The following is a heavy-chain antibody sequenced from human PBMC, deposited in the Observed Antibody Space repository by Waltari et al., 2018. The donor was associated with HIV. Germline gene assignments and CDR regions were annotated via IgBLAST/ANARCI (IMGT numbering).Heavy chain of an antibody. Sequence: ELQVVESGGGLVQPGGSLRLSCAASGFPFITFEMNWVRQAPGKGLEWVSYISSSGSTIYYADSVKGRFTISRDNAKNSLYLQMNSLRAEDTAVYFCARDGSSYYGLDYWGRGTLVTVSS. V-gene: IGHV3-48*03. CDR2: ISSSGSTI. CDR1: GFPFITFE. J-gene: IGHJ4*02. CDR3: ARDGSSYYGLDY. D-gene: IGHD1-26*01.